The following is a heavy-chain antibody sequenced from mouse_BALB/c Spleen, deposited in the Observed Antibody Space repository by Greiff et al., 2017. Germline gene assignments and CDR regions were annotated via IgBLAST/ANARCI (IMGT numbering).Heavy chain of an antibody. Sequence: EVQLQQSGTVLARPGASVKMSCKASGYTFTSYWMHWVKQRPGQGLEWIGAIYPGNSDTSYNQKFKGKAKLTAVTSTSTAYMELRSLTNEDSAVYYCTREDYDYYFDYWGQGTTLTVSS. CDR1: GYTFTSYW. CDR2: IYPGNSDT. CDR3: TREDYDYYFDY. V-gene: IGHV1-5*01. D-gene: IGHD2-4*01. J-gene: IGHJ2*01.